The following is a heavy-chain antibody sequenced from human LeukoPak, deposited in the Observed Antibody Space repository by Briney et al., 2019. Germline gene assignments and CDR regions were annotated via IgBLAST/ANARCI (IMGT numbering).Heavy chain of an antibody. CDR3: AGGGGGGVGATGFDY. J-gene: IGHJ4*02. D-gene: IGHD1-26*01. V-gene: IGHV4-30-2*01. CDR2: IYHSGST. CDR1: GGSISSGGYS. Sequence: SETLSLTCAVSGGSISSGGYSWSWIRQPPGKGLEWIGYIYHSGSTYYNPSLKSRVTISVDRSKNQFSLKLSSVTAADTAVYYWAGGGGGGVGATGFDYWGQGTLVTVSS.